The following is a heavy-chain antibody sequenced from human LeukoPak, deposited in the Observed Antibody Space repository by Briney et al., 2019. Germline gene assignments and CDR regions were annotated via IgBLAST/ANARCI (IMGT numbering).Heavy chain of an antibody. Sequence: GGSLRLSCAASGFTFSSYAMHWVRQAPGKGLEYVSAISSNGGSTYYANSVKGRFTISRDNSKNTVYLQMGSLRAEDMAVYYCARGTPSGVYRSYYYYMDVWGKGTTVTVSS. CDR2: ISSNGGST. J-gene: IGHJ6*03. CDR1: GFTFSSYA. V-gene: IGHV3-64*01. D-gene: IGHD6-13*01. CDR3: ARGTPSGVYRSYYYYMDV.